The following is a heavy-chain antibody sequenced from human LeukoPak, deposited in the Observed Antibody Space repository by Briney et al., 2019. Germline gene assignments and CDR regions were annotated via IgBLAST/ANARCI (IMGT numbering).Heavy chain of an antibody. CDR1: GGSISSYY. CDR2: IYYSGST. J-gene: IGHJ6*02. Sequence: SETLSLTCTVSGGSISSYYWSWIRQPPGKGLEWIGYIYYSGSTNYNPSLKSRVTISVDTSKNQFSLKLSSVTAADTAVYYCARGDVDYYGMDVWGQGTTVTVSS. V-gene: IGHV4-59*01. CDR3: ARGDVDYYGMDV.